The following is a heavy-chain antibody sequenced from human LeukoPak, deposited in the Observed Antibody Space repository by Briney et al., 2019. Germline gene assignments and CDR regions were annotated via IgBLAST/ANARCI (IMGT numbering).Heavy chain of an antibody. V-gene: IGHV3-23*01. CDR1: GFTFSSYA. J-gene: IGHJ5*02. D-gene: IGHD6-13*01. CDR3: AKDSPMGSSWYWFDP. CDR2: ISGSGGST. Sequence: GGSLRLSCAASGFTFSSYAMSWVRQAPGKGLEWVSAISGSGGSTYYADSVKGRFTISRDNSKNTLYLQMNSVRAEDTAVYYCAKDSPMGSSWYWFDPWGQGTLVTVSS.